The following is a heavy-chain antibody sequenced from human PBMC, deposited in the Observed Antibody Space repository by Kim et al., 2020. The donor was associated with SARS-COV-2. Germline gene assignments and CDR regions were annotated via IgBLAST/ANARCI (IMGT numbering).Heavy chain of an antibody. Sequence: SVKVSCKASGGTFSSYAISWVRQAPGQGLEWMGGIIPIFGTANYAQKFQGRVTITADESTSTAYMEMSSLRSEDTAVYYCARDLSKGGGGDAFDIWGQGTMVTVSS. J-gene: IGHJ3*02. CDR3: ARDLSKGGGGDAFDI. CDR2: IIPIFGTA. CDR1: GGTFSSYA. V-gene: IGHV1-69*13. D-gene: IGHD3-16*01.